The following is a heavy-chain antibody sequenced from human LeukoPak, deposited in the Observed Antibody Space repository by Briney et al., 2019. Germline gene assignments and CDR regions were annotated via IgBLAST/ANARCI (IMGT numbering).Heavy chain of an antibody. CDR3: AKELSGGWPFDY. CDR1: GFMFSSFA. D-gene: IGHD2-15*01. CDR2: LSGSGGNT. V-gene: IGHV3-23*01. Sequence: GGSLRLSCAASGFMFSSFAMTWIRQAPGKGLEWVSGLSGSGGNTIYADSVKGRFTISRDNSKNTMFLQMNSLRAEDTAVYYCAKELSGGWPFDYWGQGTLVTVSS. J-gene: IGHJ4*02.